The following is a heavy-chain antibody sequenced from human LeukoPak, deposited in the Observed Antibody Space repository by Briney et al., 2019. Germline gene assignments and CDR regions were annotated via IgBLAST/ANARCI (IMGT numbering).Heavy chain of an antibody. D-gene: IGHD4-11*01. CDR1: GGSISSYH. V-gene: IGHV4-59*01. Sequence: PSETLSLTCTVSGGSISSYHWSWIRQPPGKGLEWIGYIYYSGSTNYNPSLKSRVTISVDTSKNQFSLKLSSVTAADTAVYYCATDYSNFYGMDVWGQGTTVTVSS. CDR2: IYYSGST. J-gene: IGHJ6*02. CDR3: ATDYSNFYGMDV.